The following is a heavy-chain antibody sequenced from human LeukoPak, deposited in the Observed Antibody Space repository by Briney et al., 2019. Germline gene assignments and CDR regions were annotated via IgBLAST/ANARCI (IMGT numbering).Heavy chain of an antibody. V-gene: IGHV4-4*07. J-gene: IGHJ5*02. CDR1: GGSISSYY. D-gene: IGHD3-22*01. CDR2: IYTSGST. CDR3: ARESNYHDSLGYNWFDP. Sequence: SETLSLTCTVSGGSISSYYWSWIRQPAGKGLEWIGRIYTSGSTNYNPSLKSRVTISLDTSKNQFSLKLSSVTAADTAVYYCARESNYHDSLGYNWFDPWGQGTLVTVSS.